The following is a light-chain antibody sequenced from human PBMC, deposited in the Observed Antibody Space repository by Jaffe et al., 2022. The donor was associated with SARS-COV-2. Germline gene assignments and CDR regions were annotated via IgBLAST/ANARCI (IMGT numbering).Light chain of an antibody. CDR3: QQYKSHST. Sequence: DIQMTQSPSTLSAFVGDRVTITCRASQSISGWLAWYQQIPGKAPKLLIYKASSLQSGVPPRFSGSGSGTEFTLTISSLQPDDFATYYCQQYKSHSTFGQGTKVEIK. V-gene: IGKV1-5*03. J-gene: IGKJ1*01. CDR1: QSISGW. CDR2: KAS.